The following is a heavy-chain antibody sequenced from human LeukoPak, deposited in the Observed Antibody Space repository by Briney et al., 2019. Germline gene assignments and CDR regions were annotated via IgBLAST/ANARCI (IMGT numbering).Heavy chain of an antibody. CDR1: GGTFSSYA. V-gene: IGHV1-69*01. CDR2: VIPIFGTA. CDR3: ARATPTGYSSGGYSDPFDY. D-gene: IGHD6-19*01. J-gene: IGHJ4*02. Sequence: KVSCKASGGTFSSYAINWVRQAPGQGLEWMGGVIPIFGTANYAQKFQGRVTITADESTSTAYMELSSLRSEDTAVYYCARATPTGYSSGGYSDPFDYWGQGTLVTVSS.